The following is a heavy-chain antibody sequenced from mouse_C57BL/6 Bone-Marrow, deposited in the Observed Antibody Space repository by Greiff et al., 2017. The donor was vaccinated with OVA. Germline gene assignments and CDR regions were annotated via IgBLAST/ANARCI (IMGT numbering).Heavy chain of an antibody. CDR2: IWSGGST. CDR3: ARIAYDGYYYYAMDY. D-gene: IGHD2-3*01. J-gene: IGHJ4*01. V-gene: IGHV2-2*01. Sequence: VQVVESGPGLVQPSQSLSITCTVSGFSLTSYGVHWVRQSPGKGLEWLGVIWSGGSTDYNAAFISRLSISKDNSKSQVFFKMNSLQADDTAIYYCARIAYDGYYYYAMDYWGQGTSVTVSS. CDR1: GFSLTSYG.